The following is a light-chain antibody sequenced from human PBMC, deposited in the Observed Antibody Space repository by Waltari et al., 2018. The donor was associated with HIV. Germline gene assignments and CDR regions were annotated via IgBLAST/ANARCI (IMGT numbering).Light chain of an antibody. CDR3: FSTDNVGDPCV. CDR1: ALPKQY. CDR2: EDS. J-gene: IGLJ3*02. V-gene: IGLV3-10*01. Sequence: SYELTQPPSVSVSPGQTARFTCSGDALPKQYAYWYQLKSGQAPMLVIYEDSKRPSGIPERFSGTSSGTMATLTISGAQVEDEADYYCFSTDNVGDPCVFGGGTKVTVL.